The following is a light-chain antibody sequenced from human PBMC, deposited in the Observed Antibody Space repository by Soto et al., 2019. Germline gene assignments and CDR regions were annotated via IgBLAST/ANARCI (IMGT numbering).Light chain of an antibody. V-gene: IGKV3-15*01. Sequence: EVVMTQSPATLSVSPGDGATLSCRASQNVHSNLAWYQQKPGQAPRLLIYDTSTRATDIPFRFSGGGSGTEFTFNISSLQSEDFGVYYCQQYNNWPLTFGGGTKVEIK. CDR1: QNVHSN. CDR3: QQYNNWPLT. CDR2: DTS. J-gene: IGKJ4*01.